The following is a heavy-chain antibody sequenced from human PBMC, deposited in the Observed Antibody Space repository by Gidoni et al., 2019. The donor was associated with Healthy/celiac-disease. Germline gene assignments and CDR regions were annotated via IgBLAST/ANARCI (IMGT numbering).Heavy chain of an antibody. CDR1: GGSISSSSYY. CDR2: IYYSGST. CDR3: ARLDRLSGTHP. J-gene: IGHJ5*02. D-gene: IGHD1-1*01. V-gene: IGHV4-39*01. Sequence: QLQLQESGPGLVKPSEPLSLTCTVSGGSISSSSYYWGWIRKPPGKGLEWIGSIYYSGSTYYNPSLKSRVTISVDTSKNQFSLKLSSVTAADTAVYYCARLDRLSGTHPWGQGTLVTVSS.